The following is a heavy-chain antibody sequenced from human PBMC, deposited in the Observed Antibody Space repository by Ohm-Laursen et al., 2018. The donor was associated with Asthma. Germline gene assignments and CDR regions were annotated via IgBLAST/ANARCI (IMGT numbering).Heavy chain of an antibody. Sequence: SLRLSCAASGFTFSSYAMSWVRQAPGKGLEWVSAISGSGGSTYYADSVKGRFTISRDNSKSTLYLQMNSLRAEDTAVYYCAKDLYDSSGLDYWGQGTLVTVSS. CDR2: ISGSGGST. CDR1: GFTFSSYA. CDR3: AKDLYDSSGLDY. D-gene: IGHD3-22*01. V-gene: IGHV3-23*01. J-gene: IGHJ4*02.